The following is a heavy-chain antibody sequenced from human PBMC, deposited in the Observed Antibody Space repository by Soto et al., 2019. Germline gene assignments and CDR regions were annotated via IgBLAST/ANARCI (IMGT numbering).Heavy chain of an antibody. D-gene: IGHD3-16*01. V-gene: IGHV4-34*01. CDR3: SRVFGAYWYFDY. CDR1: GGSFSGYY. J-gene: IGHJ4*02. Sequence: SETLSLTCAVYGGSFSGYYWSWIRQPPGKGLEWIGEINHSGSTNYNPSLKSRVTISVDTSKNQFSLKLSSVTAADTAVYFCSRVFGAYWYFDYWGQGTLVTVSS. CDR2: INHSGST.